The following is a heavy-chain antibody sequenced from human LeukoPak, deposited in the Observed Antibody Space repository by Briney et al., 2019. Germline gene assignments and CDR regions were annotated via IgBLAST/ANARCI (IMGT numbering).Heavy chain of an antibody. D-gene: IGHD4-17*01. Sequence: SETLSLTCTVSGGSVSSGSYYWSWIRQPPGKGLEWIGYIYYSGSTNYNPSLKSRVTIPVDTSKNQFSLKLSSVTAADTAVYYCARAPGTVTTWNYWGQGTLVTVSS. V-gene: IGHV4-61*01. CDR1: GGSVSSGSYY. CDR3: ARAPGTVTTWNY. CDR2: IYYSGST. J-gene: IGHJ4*02.